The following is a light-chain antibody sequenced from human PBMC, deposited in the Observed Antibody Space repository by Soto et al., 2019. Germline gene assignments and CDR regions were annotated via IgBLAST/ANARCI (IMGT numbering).Light chain of an antibody. J-gene: IGKJ4*01. CDR2: AAS. V-gene: IGKV1-39*01. CDR1: QSISSS. Sequence: DIQMTQSPSSLSASVGDRVTITCRTSQSISSSLNWYQQSPGKAPKLLIYAASSLQSGVPSRFGGSGSGTHFTLTISSLQPEDFATYYCQQSYSTPLTFGGGTKVEI. CDR3: QQSYSTPLT.